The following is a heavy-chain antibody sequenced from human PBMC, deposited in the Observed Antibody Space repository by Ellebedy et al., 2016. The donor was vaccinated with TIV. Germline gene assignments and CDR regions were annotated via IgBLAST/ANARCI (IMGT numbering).Heavy chain of an antibody. Sequence: GESLKISXAASGFTFSNDWMHWVRQAPGKGLVWVSRINSDGSTTNYADSVKGRFTISRDNAKNTLYLQMNSLRGEDTAVYYCARDRPYCGGDCYSFGDWGQGTLVTVSS. CDR3: ARDRPYCGGDCYSFGD. J-gene: IGHJ4*02. D-gene: IGHD2-21*02. V-gene: IGHV3-74*01. CDR1: GFTFSNDW. CDR2: INSDGSTT.